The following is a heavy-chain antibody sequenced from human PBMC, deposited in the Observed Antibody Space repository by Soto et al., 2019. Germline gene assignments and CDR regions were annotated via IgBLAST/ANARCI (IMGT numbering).Heavy chain of an antibody. CDR3: ANRMMATLSFDY. V-gene: IGHV3-23*01. Sequence: HPGGSLRLSCAASGFTFSCYAMSWVRQAPGKGLEWVSAISGSGGSTYYADSVKGRFTISRDNSKNTLYLQMNSLRAEDTAVYYCANRMMATLSFDYWGQGTLVTVSS. D-gene: IGHD5-12*01. J-gene: IGHJ4*02. CDR1: GFTFSCYA. CDR2: ISGSGGST.